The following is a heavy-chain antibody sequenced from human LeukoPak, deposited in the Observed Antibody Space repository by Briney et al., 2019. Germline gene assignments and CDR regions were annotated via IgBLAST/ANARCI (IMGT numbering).Heavy chain of an antibody. Sequence: ASVKGSCKASGYTFTRYGIIWVRQAPGQGLEWMGWISANNGNTNYAQKLQGRVTMTTDTSTSTAYMELRSLRSDDTAVYYCARGDSGYDFAPFDYWGQGTLVTVSS. CDR3: ARGDSGYDFAPFDY. D-gene: IGHD5-12*01. CDR1: GYTFTRYG. J-gene: IGHJ4*02. V-gene: IGHV1-18*01. CDR2: ISANNGNT.